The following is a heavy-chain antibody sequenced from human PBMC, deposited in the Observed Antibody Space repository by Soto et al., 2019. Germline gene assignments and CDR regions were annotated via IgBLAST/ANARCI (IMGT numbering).Heavy chain of an antibody. CDR1: GYSFGNFW. CDR3: AKTLVGGGALAI. Sequence: EVQLVQSGAEVKKPGESLKISCKGSGYSFGNFWIAWVRQMPGKGLEWMGIVYPDDSDIRYSPSFQGQVTISADKSVSTGYLHLSTLGASDTAIYYCAKTLVGGGALAIWGQGTVVTVSS. CDR2: VYPDDSDI. V-gene: IGHV5-51*01. D-gene: IGHD1-26*01. J-gene: IGHJ3*02.